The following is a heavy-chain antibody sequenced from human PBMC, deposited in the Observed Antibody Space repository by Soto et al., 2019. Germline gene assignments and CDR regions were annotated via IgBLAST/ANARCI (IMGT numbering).Heavy chain of an antibody. J-gene: IGHJ4*02. Sequence: SVKVSCKASGGTFSSYAISWVLQAPGQGLEWMGGIIPIFGTANYAQKFQGRVTITADESTSTAYMELSSLRSEDTAVYYCARVRYYGSGSYYFRYWGQGTLVTVSS. D-gene: IGHD3-10*01. CDR3: ARVRYYGSGSYYFRY. V-gene: IGHV1-69*13. CDR1: GGTFSSYA. CDR2: IIPIFGTA.